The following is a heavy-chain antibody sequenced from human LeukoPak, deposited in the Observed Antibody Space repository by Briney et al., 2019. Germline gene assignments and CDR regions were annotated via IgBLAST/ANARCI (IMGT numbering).Heavy chain of an antibody. CDR3: ARVGRVTMVRGVIIPFDY. J-gene: IGHJ4*02. CDR1: GVTLSSYA. Sequence: PGGSLRLSCAASGVTLSSYAMSWARQAPGKGLEWVSGISSSGSGGNTYYADSVKGRFTISRDSSKNTLYLQMNSLRAEDTAVYYCARVGRVTMVRGVIIPFDYWGQGTLVTVSS. V-gene: IGHV3-23*01. D-gene: IGHD3-10*01. CDR2: ISSSGSGGNT.